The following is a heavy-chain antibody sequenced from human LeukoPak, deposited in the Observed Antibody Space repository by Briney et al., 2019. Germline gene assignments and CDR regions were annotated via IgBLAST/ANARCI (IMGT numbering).Heavy chain of an antibody. D-gene: IGHD4-11*01. J-gene: IGHJ4*02. CDR1: GFTFSSYA. V-gene: IGHV3-23*01. CDR2: ISGSGGST. CDR3: AKAATVTTDLDY. Sequence: PGGSLRLSCAASGFTFSSYAMSWVRQAPGKGLEWVSGISGSGGSTYYADSVKGRFTISRDNSKNTPYLQMNSLRAEDTAVYYCAKAATVTTDLDYWGQGTLVTVSS.